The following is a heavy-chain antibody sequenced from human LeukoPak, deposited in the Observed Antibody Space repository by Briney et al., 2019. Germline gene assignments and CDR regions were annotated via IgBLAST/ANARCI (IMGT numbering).Heavy chain of an antibody. J-gene: IGHJ4*02. CDR3: VRQLSGCFDY. V-gene: IGHV3-66*04. D-gene: IGHD3-22*01. CDR2: IYSGGST. CDR1: GFTFSDYY. Sequence: GGSLRLSCAASGFTFSDYYMSWIRRAPGKGLEWVSLIYSGGSTYYTDSVKGRFTISRDNSKNTVYLQMNSLRAEDTAVYYCVRQLSGCFDYXGQXTLXXVXS.